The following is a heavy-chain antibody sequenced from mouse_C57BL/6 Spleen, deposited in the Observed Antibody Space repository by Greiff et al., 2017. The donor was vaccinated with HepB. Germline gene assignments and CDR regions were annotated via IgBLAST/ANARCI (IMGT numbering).Heavy chain of an antibody. D-gene: IGHD2-4*01. V-gene: IGHV3-6*01. CDR2: ISYDGSN. J-gene: IGHJ4*01. CDR1: GYSITSGYY. CDR3: AREDYDYDEAAMDY. Sequence: ESGPGLVKPSQSLSLTCSVTGYSITSGYYWNWIRQFPGNKLEWMGYISYDGSNNYNPSLKNRISITRDTSKNQFFLKLNSVTTEDTATYYCAREDYDYDEAAMDYWGQGTSVTVSS.